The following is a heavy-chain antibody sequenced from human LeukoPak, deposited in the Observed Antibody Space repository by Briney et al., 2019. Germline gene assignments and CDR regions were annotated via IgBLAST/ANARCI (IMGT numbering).Heavy chain of an antibody. V-gene: IGHV3-7*01. CDR1: GFTFSSYE. Sequence: PGGSLRLSCAASGFTFSSYEMNWVRQAPGKGLEWVANIKQDRSEKYYVDSVKGRFTISRDNAKNSLYLQMNSLRAEDTAVYYCAKHGLPLVVISAPLDYWGQGTLVTVSS. CDR3: AKHGLPLVVISAPLDY. J-gene: IGHJ4*02. D-gene: IGHD2-15*01. CDR2: IKQDRSEK.